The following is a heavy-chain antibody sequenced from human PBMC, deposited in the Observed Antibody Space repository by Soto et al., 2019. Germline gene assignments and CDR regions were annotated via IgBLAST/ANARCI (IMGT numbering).Heavy chain of an antibody. V-gene: IGHV4-59*01. D-gene: IGHD3-22*01. J-gene: IGHJ3*02. Sequence: SETLSLTCTVSGGSISSYYWSWIRQPPGKGLEWIGYIYYSGSTNYNPSLKSRVTISVDTSKNQFSLKLSSVTAADTAVYYCAGTVGYYDSSGYYFAFDIWGQGTMVNVSS. CDR2: IYYSGST. CDR3: AGTVGYYDSSGYYFAFDI. CDR1: GGSISSYY.